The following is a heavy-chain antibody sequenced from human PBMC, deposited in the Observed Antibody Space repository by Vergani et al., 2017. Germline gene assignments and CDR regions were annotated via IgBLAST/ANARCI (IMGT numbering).Heavy chain of an antibody. V-gene: IGHV4-34*01. CDR1: GGSFTSYY. J-gene: IGHJ6*03. D-gene: IGHD4-11*01. CDR2: IDHTGRP. Sequence: QVQLQQWGGGLLKPSETLSLTCVVNGGSFTSYYWTWIRQSPGEGLEWVGDIDHTGRPDYNPSLKSRLTMSVDKSRHQFSLTLNSVTATDTAIYFCAIVNTETNGHLYYYYSIDVWGQGTAVTVS. CDR3: AIVNTETNGHLYYYYSIDV.